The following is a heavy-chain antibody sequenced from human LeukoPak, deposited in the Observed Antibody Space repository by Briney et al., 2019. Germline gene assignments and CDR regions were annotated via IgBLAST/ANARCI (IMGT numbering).Heavy chain of an antibody. D-gene: IGHD6-13*01. CDR2: INHSGST. Sequence: SETLSLTCAVYGGSSSGYYWSWIRQPPGKGLEWIGEINHSGSTNQNPSLKSRVTISIDTSKNQFSLKLSSVTAADTAVYYCARATTSYSSSWYWFDPWGQGTLVTVSS. J-gene: IGHJ5*02. V-gene: IGHV4-34*01. CDR3: ARATTSYSSSWYWFDP. CDR1: GGSSSGYY.